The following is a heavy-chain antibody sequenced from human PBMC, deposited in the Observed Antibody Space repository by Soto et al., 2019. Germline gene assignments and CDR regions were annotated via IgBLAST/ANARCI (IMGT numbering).Heavy chain of an antibody. Sequence: QVQLQESGPGLVKPSETLFLTCTVSGGSVSSGSYYWSWIRQPPGKGLEWIGYIYYSGSTNYNPSLKSRVTISVDTSKNQFSLKLSSVTAADTAVYYCARDGSGSYYLGDWYFDLWGRGTLVTVSS. D-gene: IGHD3-10*01. J-gene: IGHJ2*01. CDR1: GGSVSSGSYY. CDR2: IYYSGST. V-gene: IGHV4-61*01. CDR3: ARDGSGSYYLGDWYFDL.